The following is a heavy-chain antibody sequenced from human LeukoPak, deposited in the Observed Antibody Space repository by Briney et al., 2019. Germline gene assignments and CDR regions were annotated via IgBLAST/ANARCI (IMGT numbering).Heavy chain of an antibody. CDR3: AKDAGYSGSYWRPFDY. CDR2: ISGSSGNT. D-gene: IGHD1-26*01. Sequence: PGGSLRLSCAASRFAFSSYAMTWVRQAPGKGLEWVSTISGSSGNTYYADSVKGRFTISRDNSKNTLYLQMNSLRAEDTAVYYCAKDAGYSGSYWRPFDYWGQGTLVTVSS. V-gene: IGHV3-23*01. J-gene: IGHJ4*02. CDR1: RFAFSSYA.